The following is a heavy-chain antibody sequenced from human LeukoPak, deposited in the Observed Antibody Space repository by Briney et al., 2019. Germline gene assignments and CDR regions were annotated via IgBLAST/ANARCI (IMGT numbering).Heavy chain of an antibody. V-gene: IGHV3-15*01. D-gene: IGHD3-10*01. CDR1: GLTFSNAW. J-gene: IGHJ4*02. Sequence: GGSLRLSCAASGLTFSNAWVSWVRQAPGKGLEWVGRIKRKSDGGTTDYAAPVKGRFTISRDDSKNTLYLQMNSLKSEDTAVYYCAKDQGSGKPDYWGQGTLVTVSS. CDR3: AKDQGSGKPDY. CDR2: IKRKSDGGTT.